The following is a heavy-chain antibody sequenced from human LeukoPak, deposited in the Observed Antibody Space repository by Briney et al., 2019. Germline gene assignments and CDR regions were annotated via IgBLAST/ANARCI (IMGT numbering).Heavy chain of an antibody. V-gene: IGHV3-30*02. CDR2: IRYDGNNK. J-gene: IGHJ6*03. Sequence: GGSLRLSCAASGFTFSSYETNWVRQAPGKGLEWVAFIRYDGNNKHYADSVKGRFTISRDNSKNTLYLQMNSLRAEDTAVYYCAKDRRYYDILTGYSTGDYYYMDVWGKGTTVTISS. CDR1: GFTFSSYE. CDR3: AKDRRYYDILTGYSTGDYYYMDV. D-gene: IGHD3-9*01.